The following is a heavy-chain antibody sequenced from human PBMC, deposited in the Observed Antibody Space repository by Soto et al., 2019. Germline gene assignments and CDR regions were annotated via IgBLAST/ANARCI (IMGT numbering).Heavy chain of an antibody. Sequence: SVKVSCKASGGTFSSYAISWVRQAPGQGLEWMGGIIPIFGTANYAQKFRGRVTITADKSTSTAYMELSSLRSEDTAVYYCARAQYSSSWEGRVNFDYWGQGTLVTVSS. D-gene: IGHD6-13*01. V-gene: IGHV1-69*06. CDR3: ARAQYSSSWEGRVNFDY. CDR1: GGTFSSYA. CDR2: IIPIFGTA. J-gene: IGHJ4*02.